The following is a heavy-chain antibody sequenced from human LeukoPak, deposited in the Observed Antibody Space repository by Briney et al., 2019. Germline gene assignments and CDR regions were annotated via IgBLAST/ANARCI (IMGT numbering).Heavy chain of an antibody. CDR1: GFTVSSNY. Sequence: GGSLRLSCAASGFTVSSNYMSWVRQAPGKGLEWVSIIYSGGSTYYADSVQGRFTISRDSSKNTLSLQMNGLRAEGTAVYYCARDRSIAAAGTIDYWGQGTLVTVSS. D-gene: IGHD6-13*01. CDR2: IYSGGST. CDR3: ARDRSIAAAGTIDY. J-gene: IGHJ4*02. V-gene: IGHV3-53*01.